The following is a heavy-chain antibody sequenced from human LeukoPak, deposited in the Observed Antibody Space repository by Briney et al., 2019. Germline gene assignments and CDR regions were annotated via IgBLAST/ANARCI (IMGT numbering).Heavy chain of an antibody. V-gene: IGHV3-7*01. CDR3: ARDRGYNSFDY. CDR2: INPDGSVK. J-gene: IGHJ4*02. CDR1: GVTFSSLW. D-gene: IGHD3-10*01. Sequence: GGSLRLSCAASGVTFSSLWMTWVRQAPGKGLEWVANINPDGSVKNYVDSMRGRFTISRDNAKNSLYLQLNSLRAEDTAVYYCARDRGYNSFDYWGQGTLVTVSS.